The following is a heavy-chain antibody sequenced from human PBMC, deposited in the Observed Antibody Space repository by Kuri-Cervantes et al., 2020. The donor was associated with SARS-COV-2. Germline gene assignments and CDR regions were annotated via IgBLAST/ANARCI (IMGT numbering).Heavy chain of an antibody. J-gene: IGHJ3*02. V-gene: IGHV3-23*01. D-gene: IGHD2-15*01. Sequence: GESLKISCAASGFTFSSYAMSWVRQAPGKGQEWGTAISGSGGSTYYADSVKGRFIISRDNSKNTLYLQMNSMRADDTAVYYCAIDRINDFDIWGQGTMVTVSS. CDR3: AIDRINDFDI. CDR1: GFTFSSYA. CDR2: ISGSGGST.